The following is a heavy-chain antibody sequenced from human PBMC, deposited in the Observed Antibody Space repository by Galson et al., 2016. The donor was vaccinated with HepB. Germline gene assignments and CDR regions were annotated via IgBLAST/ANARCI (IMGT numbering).Heavy chain of an antibody. J-gene: IGHJ4*02. CDR3: ARLKGPSGWSFGFDH. D-gene: IGHD6-19*01. CDR2: IYYQGNI. CDR1: GDSFTKDKW. Sequence: ETLSLTCEVSGDSFTKDKWWSWVRQSPGKGLEWIGEIYYQGNINSNPSLESRLTISIDKAKNQFSLRLTSLTAADTAVYYCARLKGPSGWSFGFDHWGQGILVTVSS. V-gene: IGHV4/OR15-8*02.